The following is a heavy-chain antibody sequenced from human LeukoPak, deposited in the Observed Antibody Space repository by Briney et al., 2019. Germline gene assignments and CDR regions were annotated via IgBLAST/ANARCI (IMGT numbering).Heavy chain of an antibody. CDR1: GYTFTGYY. CDR2: INPNSGGT. V-gene: IGHV1-2*02. Sequence: GASVKVSCKASGYTFTGYYMHLVRQAPGQGLEWMGWINPNSGGTNYAQKFRGRVTMTRDTSISTAYMELSRLRSDDTAVYYCARARSLGIHYYFDYWGQGTLVTVSP. J-gene: IGHJ4*02. D-gene: IGHD1-26*01. CDR3: ARARSLGIHYYFDY.